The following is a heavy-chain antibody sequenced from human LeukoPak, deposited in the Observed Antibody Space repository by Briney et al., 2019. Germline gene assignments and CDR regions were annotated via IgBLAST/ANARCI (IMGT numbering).Heavy chain of an antibody. Sequence: SETLSLTCTVSGGSISSYYWSWIRQPPGKGLEWIGYIYYSGSTNYNPSLKSRVTTSVDTSKNQFSLKLSSVTAADTAVYYCAREVGRYFDYWGQGTLVTVSS. CDR3: AREVGRYFDY. CDR2: IYYSGST. D-gene: IGHD1-26*01. V-gene: IGHV4-59*01. J-gene: IGHJ4*02. CDR1: GGSISSYY.